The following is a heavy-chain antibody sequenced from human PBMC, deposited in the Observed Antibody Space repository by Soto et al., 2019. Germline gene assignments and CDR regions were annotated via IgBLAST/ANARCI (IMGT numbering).Heavy chain of an antibody. V-gene: IGHV4-59*08. D-gene: IGHD2-8*01. CDR3: ARHVVMVYASGANWFDP. CDR1: GGSISSYY. CDR2: IYYSGST. J-gene: IGHJ5*02. Sequence: QVQLQESGPGLVKPSETLSLTCTVSGGSISSYYWSWIRQPPGKGLEWIGYIYYSGSTNYNPSLKSRVTISVDTPKNQFCLKLSSVTAADTAVYYWARHVVMVYASGANWFDPWGQGTLVTVSS.